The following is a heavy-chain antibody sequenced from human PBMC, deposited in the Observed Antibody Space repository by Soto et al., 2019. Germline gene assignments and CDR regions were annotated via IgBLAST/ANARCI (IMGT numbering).Heavy chain of an antibody. V-gene: IGHV2-70*01. CDR3: ARTFRGVWGDGSYYFDY. CDR2: IDWDNDK. Sequence: SGPTLVNPTQTLTLTCTFSGFSLSTSKMCVSWIRQPPGKALEWLALIDWDNDKYYSTSLKTRLTISKDTSKNQVVLTMTNMDPVDTATFYCARTFRGVWGDGSYYFDYWGQGARVTVSS. J-gene: IGHJ4*02. CDR1: GFSLSTSKMC. D-gene: IGHD3-10*01.